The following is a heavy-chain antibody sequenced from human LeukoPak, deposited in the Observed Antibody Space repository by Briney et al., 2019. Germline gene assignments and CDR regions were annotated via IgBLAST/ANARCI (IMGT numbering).Heavy chain of an antibody. Sequence: GGSLRLSCAASGFTFSSYWMSWVRQAPGKGLEWVANIKQDGSEKYYVDSVKSRFTISRDNAKNSLYLQMNSLRAEDTAVYYCARVAYYYDSSTPLHHYYYYMDVWGKGTTVTVSS. CDR2: IKQDGSEK. CDR1: GFTFSSYW. D-gene: IGHD3-22*01. J-gene: IGHJ6*03. CDR3: ARVAYYYDSSTPLHHYYYYMDV. V-gene: IGHV3-7*01.